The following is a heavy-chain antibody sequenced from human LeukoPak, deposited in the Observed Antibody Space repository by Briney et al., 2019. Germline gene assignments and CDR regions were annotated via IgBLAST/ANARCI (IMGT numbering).Heavy chain of an antibody. D-gene: IGHD2-15*01. CDR2: ISSSSSYI. CDR1: GFTFSNYA. J-gene: IGHJ4*02. V-gene: IGHV3-21*01. Sequence: GGSLRLSCAASGFTFSNYAMSWVRQAPGKGLEWVSGISSSSSYIYYADSVKGRFTISRDNAKNSLYLQMNSLRAEDTAVYYCARTCSGGSCYGDWGQGTLVTVSS. CDR3: ARTCSGGSCYGD.